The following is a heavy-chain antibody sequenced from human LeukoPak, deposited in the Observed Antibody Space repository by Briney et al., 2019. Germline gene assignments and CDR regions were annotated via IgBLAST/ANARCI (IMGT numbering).Heavy chain of an antibody. CDR2: IYYSGST. CDR1: GFTFSHFW. J-gene: IGHJ4*02. CDR3: ARHSTVPDRRYFDY. V-gene: IGHV4-39*01. D-gene: IGHD6-19*01. Sequence: SGGSLRLSCAASGFTFSHFWMSWVRQAPGKGLEWIGSIYYSGSTYYNPSLKSRVTISVDTSKNQSSLKLSSVTATDTAIYYCARHSTVPDRRYFDYWGQGTLVIVSS.